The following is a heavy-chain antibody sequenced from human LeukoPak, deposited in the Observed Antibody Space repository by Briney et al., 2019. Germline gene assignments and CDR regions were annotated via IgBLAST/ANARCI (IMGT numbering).Heavy chain of an antibody. V-gene: IGHV3-48*03. Sequence: QPGGSLRLSCAASGFTFSSYEMNWVRQAPGKGLEWVSYISSRGSTIYYADSVKGRFTVSRDNAKNSLYLQMNSLRAEDTAVYYCASFESRGEVGLDVWGKGTTVTVSS. CDR1: GFTFSSYE. CDR2: ISSRGSTI. CDR3: ASFESRGEVGLDV. J-gene: IGHJ6*04. D-gene: IGHD3-3*01.